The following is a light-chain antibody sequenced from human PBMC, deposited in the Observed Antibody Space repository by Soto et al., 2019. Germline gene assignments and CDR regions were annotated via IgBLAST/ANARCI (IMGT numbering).Light chain of an antibody. V-gene: IGKV1-5*03. CDR3: QQYNRYWT. CDR1: QSISIW. Sequence: DIQMTQSPSTLSASVGDRVTITCRASQSISIWLAWYQHKPGKAPKLLIYKASSLESGVPSRFSGSGSGTEFTLTISSLQPGDFATYYCQQYNRYWTFGQGTKVEIK. J-gene: IGKJ1*01. CDR2: KAS.